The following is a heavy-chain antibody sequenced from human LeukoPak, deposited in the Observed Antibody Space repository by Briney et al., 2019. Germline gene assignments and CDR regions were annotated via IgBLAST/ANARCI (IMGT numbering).Heavy chain of an antibody. CDR3: ARASRYCSSTSCLYYFDY. D-gene: IGHD2-2*01. CDR2: INPNSGGT. Sequence: ASVKVSCKASGYTFTGHYMHWVRQAPGQGLEWMGWINPNSGGTNYAQKFQGRVTMTRDTSISTAYMELSRLRSDDTAVYYCARASRYCSSTSCLYYFDYWGQGTLVTVSS. J-gene: IGHJ4*02. V-gene: IGHV1-2*02. CDR1: GYTFTGHY.